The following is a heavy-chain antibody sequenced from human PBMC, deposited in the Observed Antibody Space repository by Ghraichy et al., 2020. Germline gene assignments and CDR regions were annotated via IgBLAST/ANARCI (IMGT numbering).Heavy chain of an antibody. CDR2: ISTTSTFI. D-gene: IGHD6-13*01. Sequence: GESLNISCEASGFSFSTYSMNWVRQAPGKGLEWVSSISTTSTFIYYADSVKGRFTISRDNAKNSLYLQMNSLRAEDTAVYYCASETRYSSSWYAFDCRGQGTLVTVSS. J-gene: IGHJ4*02. V-gene: IGHV3-21*01. CDR3: ASETRYSSSWYAFDC. CDR1: GFSFSTYS.